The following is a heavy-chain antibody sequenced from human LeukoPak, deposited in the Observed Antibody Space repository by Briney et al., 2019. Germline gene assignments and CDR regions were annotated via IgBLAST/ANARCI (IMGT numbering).Heavy chain of an antibody. V-gene: IGHV4-34*01. Sequence: SETLSLTCAVYGGSFSGYYWSWIRQPPGKGLEWIGEINHSGSTNYNPSLKSRVTISVDTSKNQFSLKLSSVTAADTAGYYCARGNRQQLAYYFDYWGQGTLVTVSS. CDR2: INHSGST. CDR3: ARGNRQQLAYYFDY. CDR1: GGSFSGYY. J-gene: IGHJ4*02. D-gene: IGHD6-13*01.